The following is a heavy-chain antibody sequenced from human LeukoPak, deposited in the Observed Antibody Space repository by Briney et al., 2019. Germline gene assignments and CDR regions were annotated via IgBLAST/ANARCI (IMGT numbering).Heavy chain of an antibody. CDR1: GVSVSSGSYY. CDR3: ARGYCGSASCYGVFDY. J-gene: IGHJ4*02. D-gene: IGHD2-2*01. Sequence: SETLSLTCTVSGVSVSSGSYYWSWIRQPPGKGLEWIGYIYDSGSTNYNPSLKSRVTISVDTSKNQFSLKLSSVTAADTAVYYCARGYCGSASCYGVFDYWGQGTLVTVSS. V-gene: IGHV4-61*01. CDR2: IYDSGST.